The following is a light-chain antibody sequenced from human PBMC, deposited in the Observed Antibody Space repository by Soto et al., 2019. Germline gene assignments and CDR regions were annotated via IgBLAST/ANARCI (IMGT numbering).Light chain of an antibody. CDR2: LNSDGSH. CDR1: SGHSSYA. CDR3: QTWGTGTVV. Sequence: QSVLTQSPSASASLGASVKLTCTLSSGHSSYAIAWHQQQPAKGPRYLMKLNSDGSHSKGDGIPDRFSGSSSGAERYLTISRLQSEDEADYYCQTWGTGTVVFGGGTKVTVL. V-gene: IGLV4-69*01. J-gene: IGLJ2*01.